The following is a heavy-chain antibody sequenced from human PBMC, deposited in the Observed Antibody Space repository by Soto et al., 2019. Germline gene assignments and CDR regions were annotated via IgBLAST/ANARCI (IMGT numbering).Heavy chain of an antibody. D-gene: IGHD4-4*01. V-gene: IGHV1-46*04. Sequence: QVQLVQSRAEVTKPGASVRLSCKASGYDFIRHHIHWVRQAPGQGLEWLGFINPFDGSATHAQKLQGRVTMTRDKSTSTVYLELSSLRPEDAAVYYCARDYLSSKPSLSYCDYGGRGALVNVSA. CDR1: GYDFIRHH. CDR3: ARDYLSSKPSLSYCDY. J-gene: IGHJ4*02. CDR2: INPFDGSA.